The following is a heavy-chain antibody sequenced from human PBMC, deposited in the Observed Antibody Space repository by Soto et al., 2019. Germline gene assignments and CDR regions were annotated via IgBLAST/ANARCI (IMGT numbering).Heavy chain of an antibody. CDR2: ISYIGST. D-gene: IGHD3-22*01. J-gene: IGHJ6*02. CDR1: GASISTGDYY. V-gene: IGHV4-30-4*01. CDR3: ARGLRVRLYAMDV. Sequence: NPSGTLSLSCTVSGASISTGDYYWSWIRQPPGKGLEWIGYISYIGSTFYNPSLKSRVNISLDTSQNQFYLKLSSATVADTAVYFCARGLRVRLYAMDVWGQGTTVTVSS.